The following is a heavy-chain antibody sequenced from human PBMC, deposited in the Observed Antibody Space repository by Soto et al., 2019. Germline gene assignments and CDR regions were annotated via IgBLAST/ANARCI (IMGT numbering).Heavy chain of an antibody. CDR1: GRSFTSYW. J-gene: IGHJ6*02. D-gene: IGHD2-2*01. CDR3: ARHRTDPIVVVPAAMPDYYYYGMDV. V-gene: IGHV5-10-1*01. Sequence: GESRKISCKGSGRSFTSYWISWVRHMPGKGLEWMGRIDPSDSYTTYSPSFQGHVTISADKSISTAYLQWSSLKASDTAMYYCARHRTDPIVVVPAAMPDYYYYGMDVWGQGTTVTISS. CDR2: IDPSDSYT.